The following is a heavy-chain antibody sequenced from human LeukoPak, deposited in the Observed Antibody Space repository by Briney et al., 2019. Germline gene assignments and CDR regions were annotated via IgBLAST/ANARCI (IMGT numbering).Heavy chain of an antibody. V-gene: IGHV1-69*01. D-gene: IGHD2-15*01. CDR1: RGTFSSYA. CDR2: IIPIFGTA. J-gene: IGHJ4*02. CDR3: ARDPIVVVEGGDDY. Sequence: SVKVSCKAFRGTFSSYAISWVRQAPGQGVEWMGGIIPIFGTANYAQKFQGRDTITADESTSTAYTELSSLRSEDTAVYYCARDPIVVVEGGDDYWGQGTLVTVSS.